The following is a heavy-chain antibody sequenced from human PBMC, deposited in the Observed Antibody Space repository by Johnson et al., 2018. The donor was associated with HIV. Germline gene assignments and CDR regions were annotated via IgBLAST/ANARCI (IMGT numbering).Heavy chain of an antibody. Sequence: VQLVESGGGVVQPGGSLRLSCAASGFTLSDHYMDWVRQAAGKGLEWVGRTKNKANSYTTEYAASVKGRFTISRDDSKNSLYLQMNSLKTEDTAVYYCALSYSLDAFDIWGQGIMVTVSA. CDR2: TKNKANSYTT. D-gene: IGHD2-21*01. CDR1: GFTLSDHY. CDR3: ALSYSLDAFDI. J-gene: IGHJ3*02. V-gene: IGHV3-72*01.